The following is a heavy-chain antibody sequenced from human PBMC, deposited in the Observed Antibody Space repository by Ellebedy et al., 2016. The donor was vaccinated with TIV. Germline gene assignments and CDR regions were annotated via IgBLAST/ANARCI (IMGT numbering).Heavy chain of an antibody. D-gene: IGHD3-9*01. CDR3: AIDVLRYFDWSTRRFDP. Sequence: ASVKVSCXASGYTFTSYDINWVRQATGQGLEWMGWMNPNSGNTGYAQKFQGRVTMTRNTSISTAYMELSSLRSEDTAVYYCAIDVLRYFDWSTRRFDPWGQGTLVTVSS. V-gene: IGHV1-8*01. CDR1: GYTFTSYD. CDR2: MNPNSGNT. J-gene: IGHJ5*02.